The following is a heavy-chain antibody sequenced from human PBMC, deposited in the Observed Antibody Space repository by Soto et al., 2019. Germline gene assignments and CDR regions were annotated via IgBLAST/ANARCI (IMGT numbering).Heavy chain of an antibody. CDR1: GGSISSYY. Sequence: SEPLSLTCTVSGGSISSYYWSWIRQPPGKGLEWIGYIYYSGSTNYNPSLKSRVTISVDTSKNQFSLKLSSVTAADTAVYYCARLTYDSSGYPFDYWGQGTLVTVSS. V-gene: IGHV4-59*01. D-gene: IGHD3-22*01. CDR3: ARLTYDSSGYPFDY. J-gene: IGHJ4*02. CDR2: IYYSGST.